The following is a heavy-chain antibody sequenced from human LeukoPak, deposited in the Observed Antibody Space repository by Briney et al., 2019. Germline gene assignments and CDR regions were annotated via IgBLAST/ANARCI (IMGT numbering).Heavy chain of an antibody. D-gene: IGHD2-15*01. V-gene: IGHV3-21*01. CDR2: ISSSSGYI. CDR3: ARYCGSCSLVDYNYYMDV. CDR1: GFTFSSYA. J-gene: IGHJ6*03. Sequence: AGGSLRLSCAASGFTFSSYAMNWVRQAPGKGLEWVSSISSSSGYIYYADSVKGRFTISRDNAKNSLYLQMNSLRAEDTAVYYCARYCGSCSLVDYNYYMDVWGKGTTVTVSS.